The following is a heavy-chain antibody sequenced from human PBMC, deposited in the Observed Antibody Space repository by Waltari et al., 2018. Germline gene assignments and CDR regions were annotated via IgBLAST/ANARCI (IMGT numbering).Heavy chain of an antibody. J-gene: IGHJ4*02. V-gene: IGHV3-21*01. CDR3: ARYTPRHYDSSGYGYYFDY. CDR1: GFTFSSYS. Sequence: EVQLVESGGGLVKPGGSLRLSCAASGFTFSSYSMNWVRQAPGKGLEWVSSISSGSSYISYPDSGRGRSTISGDNAKTSLYRQRNSLRAEDTAVYYCARYTPRHYDSSGYGYYFDYWGQGTLVTVSS. D-gene: IGHD3-22*01. CDR2: ISSGSSYI.